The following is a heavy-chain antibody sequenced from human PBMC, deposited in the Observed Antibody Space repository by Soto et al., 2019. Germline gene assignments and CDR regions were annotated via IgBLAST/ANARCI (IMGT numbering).Heavy chain of an antibody. D-gene: IGHD4-17*01. CDR1: GGTFSSYA. CDR3: ARDEGSGYGDFKGGTRDWYFDL. Sequence: QVQLVQSGAEVKKPGSSVKVSCKASGGTFSSYAISWVRQAPGQGLEWMGGIITIFGTANYAQKFQGRVTITADESTSTAYMALSSLRSEDTAVYYCARDEGSGYGDFKGGTRDWYFDLWGRGTLVTVSS. V-gene: IGHV1-69*01. J-gene: IGHJ2*01. CDR2: IITIFGTA.